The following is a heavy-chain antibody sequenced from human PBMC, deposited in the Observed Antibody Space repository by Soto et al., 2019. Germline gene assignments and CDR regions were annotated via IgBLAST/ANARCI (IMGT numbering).Heavy chain of an antibody. CDR2: ISGSGGST. Sequence: EVQLLESGGGLVQPGGSLRLSCAASGFTFSSYAMSWVRQAPGKGLELVSAISGSGGSTYYADSVKGRFTISRDNSKNTLYLQMNSLRAEDTAVYYCAKDGYYDDSSGYDFDYWGQGTLVTVSS. V-gene: IGHV3-23*01. J-gene: IGHJ4*02. CDR3: AKDGYYDDSSGYDFDY. D-gene: IGHD3-22*01. CDR1: GFTFSSYA.